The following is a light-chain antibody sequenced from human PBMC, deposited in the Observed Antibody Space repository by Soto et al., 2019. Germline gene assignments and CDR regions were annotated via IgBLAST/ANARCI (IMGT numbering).Light chain of an antibody. J-gene: IGKJ1*01. V-gene: IGKV3-20*01. CDR2: DAS. Sequence: EIVLTQSPGTLSLSPGERATLSCRASQSVSSYLAWYQQRPGQAPRLLIYDASTRATGIPDRFSGSGSGTDFTLTISRLEPEDFAVYYCQQYGSSPRTFGQGTK. CDR1: QSVSSY. CDR3: QQYGSSPRT.